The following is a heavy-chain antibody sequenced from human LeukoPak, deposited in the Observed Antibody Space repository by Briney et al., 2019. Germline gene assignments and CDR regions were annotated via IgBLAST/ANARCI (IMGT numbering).Heavy chain of an antibody. Sequence: GGSLRLSCAASGFTFSSYAMSWVRQAPGKGLEWVSVISGSGGSTYYADSVKGRFTISRDNSKNTLYLQMNSLRAEDTAVYYCAKDTYYYDSTRGTNDYWGQGTLVAVSS. D-gene: IGHD3-22*01. V-gene: IGHV3-23*01. CDR1: GFTFSSYA. J-gene: IGHJ4*02. CDR3: AKDTYYYDSTRGTNDY. CDR2: ISGSGGST.